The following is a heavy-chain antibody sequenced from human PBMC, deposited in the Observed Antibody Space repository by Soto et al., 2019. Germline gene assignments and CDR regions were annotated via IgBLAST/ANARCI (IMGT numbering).Heavy chain of an antibody. J-gene: IGHJ4*02. D-gene: IGHD3-10*01. V-gene: IGHV3-48*04. CDR3: ARLGDYGSGSY. CDR1: GFSFSSFS. CDR2: ISGSGTTT. Sequence: EVHLVESGGDLVQPGGSLRLSGAASGFSFSSFSMNWVRQAPGTGLEWVSYISGSGTTTYYADSVKGRFTISRDNAKNSLYLQMNSLQAEDTAVYYGARLGDYGSGSYWGQGTLVTVSS.